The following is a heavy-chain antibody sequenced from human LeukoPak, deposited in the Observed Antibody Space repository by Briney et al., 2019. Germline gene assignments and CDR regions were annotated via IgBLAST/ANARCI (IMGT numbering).Heavy chain of an antibody. J-gene: IGHJ4*02. CDR1: GGSISSSSYY. CDR2: IYYSGST. CDR3: ARDWNYLY. V-gene: IGHV4-39*02. D-gene: IGHD1-7*01. Sequence: PSETLSLTCTVSGGSISSSSYYWGWIRQPPGKGLEWIGSIYYSGSTYYNPSLKSRVTISVDTSKNQFSLKLSSVTAADTAVYYCARDWNYLYWGQGTLVTVSS.